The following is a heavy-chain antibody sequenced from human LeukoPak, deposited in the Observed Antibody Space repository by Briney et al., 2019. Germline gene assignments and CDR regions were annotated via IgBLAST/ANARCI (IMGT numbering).Heavy chain of an antibody. CDR1: GFTFDDYA. CDR2: ISWNSGSI. CDR3: AKARATYYYGSGSPGDAFDI. Sequence: PGRSLRLSCAASGFTFDDYAMHWVRQAPGKGLEWVSGISWNSGSIGYADSVKGRFTISRDNAKNSLYLQMNSLRAEDTALYYCAKARATYYYGSGSPGDAFDIWGQGTMVTVSS. V-gene: IGHV3-9*01. J-gene: IGHJ3*02. D-gene: IGHD3-10*01.